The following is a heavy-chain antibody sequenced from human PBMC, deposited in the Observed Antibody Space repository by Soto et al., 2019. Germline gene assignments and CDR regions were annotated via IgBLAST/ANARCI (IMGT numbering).Heavy chain of an antibody. Sequence: HEHLVQSGAEVKRPGASLKVSCKASGYSFTGYYIHWVRQAPGQGLEWMGWINPDSGATNYAQNFQGRVTLTSDTSISTASMDLTSLTSADTAVYYCARGDYGTGGYPFPYFDYWGQGTVVIVSS. CDR3: ARGDYGTGGYPFPYFDY. CDR2: INPDSGAT. D-gene: IGHD2-8*02. CDR1: GYSFTGYY. J-gene: IGHJ4*02. V-gene: IGHV1-2*02.